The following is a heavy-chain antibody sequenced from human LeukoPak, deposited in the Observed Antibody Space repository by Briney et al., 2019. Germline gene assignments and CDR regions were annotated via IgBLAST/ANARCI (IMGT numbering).Heavy chain of an antibody. CDR2: INHSGST. J-gene: IGHJ5*02. D-gene: IGHD3-10*01. CDR1: GGSFSGYY. CDR3: ARGGPPGWFGELGFDP. V-gene: IGHV4-34*01. Sequence: PSETLSLTCAVYGGSFSGYYWSWIRQPPGKGLEWIGEINHSGSTNYNPSLKSRVTISVDTSKNQFSLKLSSVTAADTAVYYCARGGPPGWFGELGFDPWGQGTLVTVSS.